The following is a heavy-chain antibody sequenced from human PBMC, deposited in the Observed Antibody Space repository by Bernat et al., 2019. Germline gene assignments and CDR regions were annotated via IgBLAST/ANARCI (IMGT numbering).Heavy chain of an antibody. CDR2: INPNSGGT. CDR1: GYTFTGYY. V-gene: IGHV1-2*02. D-gene: IGHD2-15*01. J-gene: IGHJ4*02. Sequence: QVQLVQSGAEVKKPGASVKVSCKASGYTFTGYYMHWVRQAPGQGLEWMGWINPNSGGTNYAQKFQGRVTMTRDTSISTAYMALSRLRSDDTAVYYCARDHCSGGSCYSLRVDYWGQGTLVTVSS. CDR3: ARDHCSGGSCYSLRVDY.